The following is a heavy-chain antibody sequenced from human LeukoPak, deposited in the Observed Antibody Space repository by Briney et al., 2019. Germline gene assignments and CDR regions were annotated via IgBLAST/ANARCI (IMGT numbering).Heavy chain of an antibody. V-gene: IGHV1-69*06. CDR3: ARDRGIAVAGRGGWFDP. D-gene: IGHD6-19*01. CDR1: GGTFSSHF. J-gene: IGHJ5*02. Sequence: SVKVSCKASGGTFSSHFISWVRQAPGQGLEWMGGINPIFGTDHYAQMFQDRVTITADISTNTVYMELSNLRSEDTAMYYCARDRGIAVAGRGGWFDPWGQGTLVTVSS. CDR2: INPIFGTD.